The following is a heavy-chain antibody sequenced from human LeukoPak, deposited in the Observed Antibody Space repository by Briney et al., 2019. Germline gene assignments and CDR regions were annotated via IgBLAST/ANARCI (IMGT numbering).Heavy chain of an antibody. CDR3: ARGYFYDSSGYYYLGGDYFDY. V-gene: IGHV1-46*01. J-gene: IGHJ4*02. Sequence: ASVKVSCKASGYTFTSYYMHWVRQAPGQGLEWMGIINPSGGSTSYAQKFQGRVTMTRDMSTSTVYMELSSLRSEDTAVYYCARGYFYDSSGYYYLGGDYFDYWGQGTLLTVSS. CDR1: GYTFTSYY. D-gene: IGHD3-22*01. CDR2: INPSGGST.